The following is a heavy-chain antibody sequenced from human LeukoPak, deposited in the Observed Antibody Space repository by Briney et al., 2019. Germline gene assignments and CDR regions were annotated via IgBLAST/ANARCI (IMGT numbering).Heavy chain of an antibody. CDR3: ARGAIYYYDSSGYYYFDY. CDR2: INTDGSST. J-gene: IGHJ4*02. V-gene: IGHV3-74*01. Sequence: GGSLRLSCAASGFTFSSYWMHWVRQAPGKGLVWVSRINTDGSSTSYADSVKGRFTISRDNAKNTLYLQMNSLRAEDTAVYYCARGAIYYYDSSGYYYFDYWGQGTLVTVSS. D-gene: IGHD3-22*01. CDR1: GFTFSSYW.